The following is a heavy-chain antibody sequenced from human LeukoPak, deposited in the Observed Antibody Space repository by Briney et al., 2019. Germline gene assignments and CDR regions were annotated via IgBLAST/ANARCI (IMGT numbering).Heavy chain of an antibody. CDR2: INHSGST. CDR3: ARFSRITGTTRGYFDY. CDR1: GGSFSGYY. V-gene: IGHV4-34*01. J-gene: IGHJ4*02. Sequence: PSETLSLTCAVYGGSFSGYYWSWIRQPPVKGLEWIGEINHSGSTNYNPSLKSRVTISVDTSKNQFSLKLSSVTAADTAVYYCARFSRITGTTRGYFDYWAREPWSPSPQ. D-gene: IGHD1-7*01.